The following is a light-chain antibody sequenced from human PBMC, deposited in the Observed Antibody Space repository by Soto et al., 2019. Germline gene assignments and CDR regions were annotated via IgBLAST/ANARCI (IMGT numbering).Light chain of an antibody. CDR2: GAS. V-gene: IGKV3-15*01. J-gene: IGKJ1*01. Sequence: EIVLTQSPTTLSLSRGKRATLSSRASQSVSSYLAWYQPKPGQAPRLLIYGASTRATGIPARFSGSGSGTEFTLTIRSLQSEYFAVXXXXXXXXXWXFXQGTQVEIK. CDR1: QSVSSY. CDR3: XXXXXXWX.